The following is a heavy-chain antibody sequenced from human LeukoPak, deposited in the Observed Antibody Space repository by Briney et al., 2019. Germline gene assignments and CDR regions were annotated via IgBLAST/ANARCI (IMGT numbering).Heavy chain of an antibody. CDR3: ARGAGYNYPYYFDH. J-gene: IGHJ4*02. CDR1: GFTVSSNY. D-gene: IGHD5-24*01. V-gene: IGHV3-53*01. Sequence: GGSLRLSCAASGFTVSSNYMNWVRQAPGKGLEWVSVIYGGGNIYYAGSVKGRFTISRDNSKNTLYLQMNSLRAEDTAVYYCARGAGYNYPYYFDHWGQGTLVTVSS. CDR2: IYGGGNI.